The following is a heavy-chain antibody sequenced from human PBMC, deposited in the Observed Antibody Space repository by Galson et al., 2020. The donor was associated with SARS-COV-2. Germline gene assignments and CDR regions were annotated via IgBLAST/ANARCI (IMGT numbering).Heavy chain of an antibody. D-gene: IGHD1-26*01. Sequence: ETSETLSLTCSVSGCSMTPYYWTWIRQSPGKGLEWIGYIHSNGYTNYNPSFKSRITIALETSKNQFSLRLISVTAADKAADYCSRQIVSQRCEDWFDFWCQGTLVTVSS. CDR1: GCSMTPYY. V-gene: IGHV4-59*08. CDR3: SRQIVSQRCEDWFDF. CDR2: IHSNGYT. J-gene: IGHJ5*01.